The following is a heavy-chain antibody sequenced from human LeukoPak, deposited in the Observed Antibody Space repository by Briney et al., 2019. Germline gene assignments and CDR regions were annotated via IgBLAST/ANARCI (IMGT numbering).Heavy chain of an antibody. J-gene: IGHJ5*02. CDR1: GFTFSSYG. Sequence: GGSLRLSCAASGFTFSSYGMHWVRQAPGKGLEWVAVIWYDGSNKYYADSVKGRFTISRDNAKNSLYLQMNSLRDEDTAVYYCARETWFDPWGQGTLVTVSS. CDR3: ARETWFDP. V-gene: IGHV3-33*01. CDR2: IWYDGSNK.